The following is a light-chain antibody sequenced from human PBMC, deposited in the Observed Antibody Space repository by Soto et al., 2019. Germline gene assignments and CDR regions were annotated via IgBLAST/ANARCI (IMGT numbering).Light chain of an antibody. V-gene: IGKV3-15*01. CDR3: QQYNTWPWT. CDR2: GAS. J-gene: IGKJ1*01. CDR1: QSVSSN. Sequence: ETVLTQSPATVSLSPGDRATLPCRASQSVSSNKLAWYQQKPGQAPRLLIIGASERVTTIPARFSGSGSGTEFTLSISSLQSDDFAVYYCQQYNTWPWTFGQGTKVDIK.